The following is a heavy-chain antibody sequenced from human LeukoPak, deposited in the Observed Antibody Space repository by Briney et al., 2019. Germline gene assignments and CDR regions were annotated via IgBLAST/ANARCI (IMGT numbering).Heavy chain of an antibody. CDR1: GFTFSSYA. CDR2: ISGGGGST. D-gene: IGHD6-13*01. V-gene: IGHV3-23*01. J-gene: IGHJ4*02. CDR3: ASSTAGILRLLGY. Sequence: GGSLRLSCGASGFTFSSYAMSWVRQAPGKGLEWMSAISGGGGSTYYADSVKGRFTISRDNSKNTLYLQMNCLRAEDTAVYYCASSTAGILRLLGYWGQGTLVTVSS.